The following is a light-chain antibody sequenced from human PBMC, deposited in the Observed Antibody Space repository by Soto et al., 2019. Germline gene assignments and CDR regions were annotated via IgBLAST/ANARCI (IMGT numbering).Light chain of an antibody. CDR3: QQYSDSPIT. Sequence: EIELTHSPGTLSLCSWERATLSCRASQRLVSSYLAWYQQKPGQAPRLLLYDVSSRASGIPDRFSGSGSGTEFTLAISRVEPEDFAVYFRQQYSDSPITFGQGTRLEIK. CDR1: QRLVSSY. CDR2: DVS. V-gene: IGKV3-20*01. J-gene: IGKJ5*01.